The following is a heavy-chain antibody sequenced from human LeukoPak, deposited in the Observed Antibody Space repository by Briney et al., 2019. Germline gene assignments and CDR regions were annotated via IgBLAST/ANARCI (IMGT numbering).Heavy chain of an antibody. CDR3: ARAKPAYYDFWSGDSQHFDY. Sequence: SSVKVSCKASGGTFSSYAISWVRQAPGQGLEWMGGIIPIFGTATYAQKSQGRVTITADESTSTAYMELSSLRSEDTAVYYCARAKPAYYDFWSGDSQHFDYWGQGTLVTVSS. CDR1: GGTFSSYA. D-gene: IGHD3-3*01. J-gene: IGHJ4*02. V-gene: IGHV1-69*01. CDR2: IIPIFGTA.